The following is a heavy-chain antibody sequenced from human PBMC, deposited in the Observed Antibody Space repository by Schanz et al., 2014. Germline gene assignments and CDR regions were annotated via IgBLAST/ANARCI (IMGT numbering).Heavy chain of an antibody. Sequence: VQLVDSGGGLVKPGGSLRLSCAASGFTFSNYSMNWVRQAPGKGLEWVAAINGSGNATYYADSVKGRVTISRDNSRNTLFLQMRNLRADDTALYYCAKGKSEVRGIILDYWGQGTMVVVSS. J-gene: IGHJ4*02. CDR1: GFTFSNYS. CDR3: AKGKSEVRGIILDY. CDR2: INGSGNAT. V-gene: IGHV3-23*04. D-gene: IGHD3-10*01.